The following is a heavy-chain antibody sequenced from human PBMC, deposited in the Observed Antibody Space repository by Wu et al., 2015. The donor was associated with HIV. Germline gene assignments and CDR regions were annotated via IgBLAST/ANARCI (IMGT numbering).Heavy chain of an antibody. CDR2: INPNSGGT. CDR3: VTDFNGGXFSFYYFDH. CDR1: GYTYNTYY. V-gene: IGHV1-2*02. Sequence: QVQLVQSGPEVKKPGASVEVSCKASGYTYNTYYMHWVRQAPGQGLEWMGWINPNSGGTNYAQRFQTRVDMTRDTSINTVYMELSGLTSDDTAVYYCVTDFNGGXFSFYYFDHWGQGTLVTVSS. D-gene: IGHD7-27*01. J-gene: IGHJ4*02.